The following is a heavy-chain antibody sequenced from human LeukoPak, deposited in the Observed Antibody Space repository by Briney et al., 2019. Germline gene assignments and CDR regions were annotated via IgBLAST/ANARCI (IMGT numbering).Heavy chain of an antibody. V-gene: IGHV3-53*01. CDR1: GF. CDR2: IARDDFT. Sequence: GGSLRISCVASGFHGLGPPGSRGGLEWVSAIARDDFTVYPDPLKGRFAISRDNSRNTLYLQMNSLRAEDTAVYYCVKERDRGTDVADDFDLWAQGTLVTVSS. CDR3: VKERDRGTDVADDFDL. J-gene: IGHJ4*02. D-gene: IGHD6-19*01.